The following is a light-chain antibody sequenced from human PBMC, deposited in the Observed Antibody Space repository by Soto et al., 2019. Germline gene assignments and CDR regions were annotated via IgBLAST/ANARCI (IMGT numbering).Light chain of an antibody. Sequence: IVMTQSPDSLAVSLGERATINCKSSQSVLYSSNNKNYLAWYQQKPGQPPKLLIYWASTRESGVPDRFSGSESGTDFTLTISSLQAEDVAVYYCQQYSIIPLTFGPGTKVDIK. CDR3: QQYSIIPLT. J-gene: IGKJ3*01. V-gene: IGKV4-1*01. CDR2: WAS. CDR1: QSVLYSSNNKNY.